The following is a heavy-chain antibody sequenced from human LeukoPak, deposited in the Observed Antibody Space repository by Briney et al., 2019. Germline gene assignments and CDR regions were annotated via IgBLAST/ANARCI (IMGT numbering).Heavy chain of an antibody. CDR3: ARGLHSSGGGAFDI. CDR1: GYTFTIYD. CDR2: MNPNSGNT. V-gene: IGHV1-8*03. Sequence: ASVKVSCKASGYTFTIYDINLVRQATGQGLEWMGWMNPNSGNTGYAQKFQGRVTITRNTSISTAYMELSSLRSEDTAVYYCARGLHSSGGGAFDIWGQGKMVTVSS. J-gene: IGHJ3*02. D-gene: IGHD6-19*01.